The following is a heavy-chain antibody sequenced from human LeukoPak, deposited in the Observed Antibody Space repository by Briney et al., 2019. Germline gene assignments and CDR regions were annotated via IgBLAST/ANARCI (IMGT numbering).Heavy chain of an antibody. CDR1: GFAFSSLA. Sequence: GGSLRLSCAVSGFAFSSLAMHWVRQAPGKGLEWVAFISYDGNNQYYADSVKGRFTISRDNSKNTLYLQMNNLRAEDTAIYYCARVGSRYCSGANCYDGFWGQGTLVSVSS. CDR3: ARVGSRYCSGANCYDGF. V-gene: IGHV3-30-3*01. D-gene: IGHD2-15*01. J-gene: IGHJ4*02. CDR2: ISYDGNNQ.